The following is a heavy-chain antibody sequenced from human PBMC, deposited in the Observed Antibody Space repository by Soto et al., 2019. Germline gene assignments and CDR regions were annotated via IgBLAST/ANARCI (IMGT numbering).Heavy chain of an antibody. J-gene: IGHJ6*02. CDR2: INTSGGGT. V-gene: IGHV1-46*01. CDR1: GYTFTNYY. Sequence: GASVKVSCKASGYTFTNYYMHWVRQAPGQGLEWMGIINTSGGGTNYAQKFQGRVTMTRDTSTSILYMELSSLRSDDTAVYYCARGPQMATTYYGMDVWGQGTTVTVSS. D-gene: IGHD5-12*01. CDR3: ARGPQMATTYYGMDV.